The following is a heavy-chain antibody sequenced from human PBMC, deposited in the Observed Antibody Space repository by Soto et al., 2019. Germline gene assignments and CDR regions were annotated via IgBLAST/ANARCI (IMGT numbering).Heavy chain of an antibody. CDR3: ARVTYYDILTGYPYFDY. J-gene: IGHJ4*02. CDR1: GYTFTSYD. Sequence: ASVKVSCKASGYTFTSYDINWVRKATGQGLEWMGWMNPNSGNTGYAQKFQGRVTMTRNTSISTAYMELSSLRSEDTAVYYCARVTYYDILTGYPYFDYWGQGPLVTVSS. V-gene: IGHV1-8*01. CDR2: MNPNSGNT. D-gene: IGHD3-9*01.